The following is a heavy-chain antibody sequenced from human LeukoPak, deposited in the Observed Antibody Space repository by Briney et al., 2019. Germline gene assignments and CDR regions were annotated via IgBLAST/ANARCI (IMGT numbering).Heavy chain of an antibody. CDR3: ARSGASVLRFLEWLPGSEDY. J-gene: IGHJ4*02. CDR1: GGTFSSYA. Sequence: SVKVSCKASGGTFSSYAVSWVRLAPGQGLEWMGGIIPLFRASIYAQKFQGRVTITADESASTAYMELSSLRSEDTAVYYCARSGASVLRFLEWLPGSEDYWGQGTLVTVSS. D-gene: IGHD3-3*01. V-gene: IGHV1-69*13. CDR2: IIPLFRAS.